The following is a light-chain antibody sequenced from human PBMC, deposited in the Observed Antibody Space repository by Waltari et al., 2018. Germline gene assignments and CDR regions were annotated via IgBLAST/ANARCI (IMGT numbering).Light chain of an antibody. J-gene: IGLJ3*02. V-gene: IGLV4-69*01. CDR3: QTWDTGILV. CDR2: INSDGSH. CDR1: SGHTSYA. Sequence: QLVLTQSPSASASLGASVKVTCTLSSGHTSYAIAWHQQQPEKGPRYLMKINSDGSHSKGDGIPDRFSGSISGAERYLTISSLQSEDDADYYCQTWDTGILVFGGGTKLTVL.